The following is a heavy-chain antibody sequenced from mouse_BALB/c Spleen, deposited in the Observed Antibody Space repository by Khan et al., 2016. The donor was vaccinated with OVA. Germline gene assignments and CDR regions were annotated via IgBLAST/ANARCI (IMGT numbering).Heavy chain of an antibody. CDR3: ERRGLRWDFDY. Sequence: VQLQPSGAELAQPGASVKMSCKPSGSSFLNYWILFVKPRPGQGLEWIGYFNPSTGYTESHQNFKDKATLTAHKSSRTAYMQLSSLTSEDSAVVYCERRGLRWDFDYWGQGTTLTVSS. CDR2: FNPSTGYT. CDR1: GSSFLNYW. V-gene: IGHV1-7*01. J-gene: IGHJ2*01. D-gene: IGHD1-1*01.